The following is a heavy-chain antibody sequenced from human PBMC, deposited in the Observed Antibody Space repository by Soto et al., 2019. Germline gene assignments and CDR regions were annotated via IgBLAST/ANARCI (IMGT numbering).Heavy chain of an antibody. CDR3: ARSINP. V-gene: IGHV4-31*02. Sequence: HSETMSLTRTVSGGSICSGGYYWSWIRQHPGKGLEWIGYIYYSGSTYYNPSLKSRVTISVDTSKNQFSLKLSSVTAADTAVYYCARSINPWGQGTLVTVSS. CDR2: IYYSGST. J-gene: IGHJ5*02. D-gene: IGHD3-10*01. CDR1: GGSICSGGYY.